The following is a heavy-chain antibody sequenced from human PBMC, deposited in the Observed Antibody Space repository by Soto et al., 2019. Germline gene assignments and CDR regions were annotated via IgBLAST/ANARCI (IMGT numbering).Heavy chain of an antibody. J-gene: IGHJ6*02. CDR3: ARALSSSWYAPIYYYGMDV. D-gene: IGHD6-13*01. V-gene: IGHV3-30*03. CDR2: ISYDGSNK. CDR1: GFTFSSYG. Sequence: GGSLRLSCAASGFTFSSYGMHWVRQAPGKGLEWVAVISYDGSNKYYADSVKGRFTISRDNSKNTLYLQMNSLRAEDTAVYYCARALSSSWYAPIYYYGMDVWGQGTTVTVSS.